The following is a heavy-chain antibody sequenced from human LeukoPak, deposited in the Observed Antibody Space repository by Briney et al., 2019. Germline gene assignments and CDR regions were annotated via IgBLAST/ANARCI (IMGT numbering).Heavy chain of an antibody. Sequence: GGSLRLSCAASGFTISSYYMSWVRQAPGKGLEWVSVIYSDGDIYYADSVRGRFTISRDISKNTLNLQMDSLKTEDTGVYYCARDTDVTSSRFFDLWGLGTLVTISS. CDR3: ARDTDVTSSRFFDL. J-gene: IGHJ4*02. CDR1: GFTISSYY. D-gene: IGHD6-6*01. V-gene: IGHV3-66*02. CDR2: IYSDGDI.